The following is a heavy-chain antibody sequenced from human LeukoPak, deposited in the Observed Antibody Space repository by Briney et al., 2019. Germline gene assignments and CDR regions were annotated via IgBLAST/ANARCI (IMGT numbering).Heavy chain of an antibody. CDR3: AKGYFGSGSYYFDY. CDR1: GFTFSSYA. J-gene: IGHJ4*02. D-gene: IGHD3-10*01. CDR2: ISGSGST. Sequence: GGSLRLSCAASGFTFSSYAMSWVRQAPGKGLEWVSAISGSGSTYYADSVKGRFTVSRDDSKSTLYLQMNSLRAEDTAVYYCAKGYFGSGSYYFDYWGQGTLDTVSS. V-gene: IGHV3-23*01.